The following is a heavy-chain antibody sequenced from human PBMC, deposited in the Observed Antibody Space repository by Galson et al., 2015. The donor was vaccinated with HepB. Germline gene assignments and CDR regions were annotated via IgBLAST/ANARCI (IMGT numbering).Heavy chain of an antibody. J-gene: IGHJ4*02. Sequence: SLRLSCAAPGYTFSCCGLHWVRQAPGKGLEWVATMTFDGYNKYYVDSVKGRFTLSRDSSKNTLYLQMNSLRAEDTAVYYCARVGIPGAMFDADYWGQGTLVTVSS. CDR3: ARVGIPGAMFDADY. CDR2: MTFDGYNK. D-gene: IGHD2-2*01. V-gene: IGHV3-33*05. CDR1: GYTFSCCG.